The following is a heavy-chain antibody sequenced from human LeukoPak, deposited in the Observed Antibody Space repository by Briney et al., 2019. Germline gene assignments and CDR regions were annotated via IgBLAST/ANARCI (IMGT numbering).Heavy chain of an antibody. J-gene: IGHJ6*03. Sequence: SETLSLPCTFPGGSLSSYHWRWIRHPAGKGLEWIGRIYTSGSTNYNPSLKSRVTMSVDTSKSQFSLKLSSVTAADTAVYYCARVAYYGSGSYSNYYYYYMDVWGKGTTVTVSS. V-gene: IGHV4-4*07. CDR3: ARVAYYGSGSYSNYYYYYMDV. CDR2: IYTSGST. CDR1: GGSLSSYH. D-gene: IGHD3-10*01.